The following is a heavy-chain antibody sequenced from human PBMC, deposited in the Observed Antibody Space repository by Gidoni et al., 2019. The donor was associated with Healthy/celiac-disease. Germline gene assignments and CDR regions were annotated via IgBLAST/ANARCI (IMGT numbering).Heavy chain of an antibody. CDR2: ISSSISTI. CDR1: GFTFSSYS. Sequence: EVQLVESGGGLVQPGGSLRLSCAASGFTFSSYSMNGVRQAPGKGLEWVSYISSSISTIYYADAVKGRFTISRDNAKNSLYLQMNSLRDEDTAVYYCARDREKWYYFDYWGQGTLVTVSS. V-gene: IGHV3-48*02. J-gene: IGHJ4*02. D-gene: IGHD2-8*01. CDR3: ARDREKWYYFDY.